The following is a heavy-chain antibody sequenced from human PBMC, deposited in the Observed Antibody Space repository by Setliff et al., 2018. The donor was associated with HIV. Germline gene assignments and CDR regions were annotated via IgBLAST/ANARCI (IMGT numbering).Heavy chain of an antibody. CDR3: ARYSSGGIDY. J-gene: IGHJ4*02. CDR1: GGSITNADYY. Sequence: SETLSLTCAVSGGSITNADYYWSWIRQPPGKGLEWIGSFYPSGSTYYSPSLQGRVTISVDTSKNQLSLKLSSVTAADTAVYYCARYSSGGIDYWGQGTLVTVSS. V-gene: IGHV4-39*07. D-gene: IGHD6-19*01. CDR2: FYPSGST.